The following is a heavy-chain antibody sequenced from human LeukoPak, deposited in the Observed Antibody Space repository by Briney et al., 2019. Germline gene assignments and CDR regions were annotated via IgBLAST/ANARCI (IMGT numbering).Heavy chain of an antibody. V-gene: IGHV1-2*02. J-gene: IGHJ5*02. CDR3: AREYGFDCSSTSCYRRRGFDP. CDR2: INPNSGGT. Sequence: GTSVKVSCKASGYTFTGYYMHWVRQAPGQGLEWMGWINPNSGGTNYAQKFQGRVTMTRDTSISTAYMELSRLRSDDTAVYYCAREYGFDCSSTSCYRRRGFDPWGQGTLVTVSS. CDR1: GYTFTGYY. D-gene: IGHD2-2*02.